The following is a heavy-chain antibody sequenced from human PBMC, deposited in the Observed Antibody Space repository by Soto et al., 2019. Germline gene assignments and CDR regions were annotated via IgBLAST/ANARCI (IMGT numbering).Heavy chain of an antibody. CDR1: GFTYSTYT. Sequence: PGGSLRLSCAASGFTYSTYTMHWVRQAPGKGLEWVAVISYDGNNKFYADSVKGRFTISRDNSKNTLSLQMNSLRAEDTAVYYCARDEGLGVNYYYYGMDVWGPGTTVTVSS. CDR2: ISYDGNNK. J-gene: IGHJ6*02. D-gene: IGHD3-10*01. V-gene: IGHV3-30-3*01. CDR3: ARDEGLGVNYYYYGMDV.